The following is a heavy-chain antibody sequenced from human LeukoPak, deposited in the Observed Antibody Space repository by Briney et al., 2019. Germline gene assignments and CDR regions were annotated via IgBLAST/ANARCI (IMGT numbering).Heavy chain of an antibody. J-gene: IGHJ4*02. CDR3: ARRGRSGWPFAPIVGAAYFDY. CDR2: INPNSGGT. Sequence: GASVKVSCKASGYTFTGYYMHWVRQAPGQGLEWMGWINPNSGGTNYAQKFQGRFTMTRDTSISTAYMELSRLRSDDTAVYYCARRGRSGWPFAPIVGAAYFDYWGQGTLVTVSS. D-gene: IGHD1-26*01. CDR1: GYTFTGYY. V-gene: IGHV1-2*02.